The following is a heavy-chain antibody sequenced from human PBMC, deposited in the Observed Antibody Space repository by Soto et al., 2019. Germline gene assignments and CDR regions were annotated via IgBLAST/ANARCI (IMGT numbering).Heavy chain of an antibody. CDR3: ARDRQDFWSGYYYYYGMDV. V-gene: IGHV3-11*01. CDR2: ISSSGSTI. D-gene: IGHD3-3*01. J-gene: IGHJ6*02. Sequence: LRLSCAASGFTFSDYYMSWIRQAPGKGLEWVSYISSSGSTIYYADSVKGRFTISRDNAKNSLYLQMNSLRAEDTAVYYCARDRQDFWSGYYYYYGMDVWGQGTTVTVSS. CDR1: GFTFSDYY.